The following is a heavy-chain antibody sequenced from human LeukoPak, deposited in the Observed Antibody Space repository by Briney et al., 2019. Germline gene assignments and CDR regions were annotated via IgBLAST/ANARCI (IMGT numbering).Heavy chain of an antibody. D-gene: IGHD4-17*01. Sequence: SETLPLTCTVSGGSISSGGYYWGWIRQHPGKGLEWIGYIYYSGSTYYNPSLKSRVTISVDTSKNQFSLKLSSVTAADTAVYYCARGNDYGELGLDYWGQGTLVTVSS. CDR2: IYYSGST. CDR3: ARGNDYGELGLDY. V-gene: IGHV4-31*03. CDR1: GGSISSGGYY. J-gene: IGHJ4*02.